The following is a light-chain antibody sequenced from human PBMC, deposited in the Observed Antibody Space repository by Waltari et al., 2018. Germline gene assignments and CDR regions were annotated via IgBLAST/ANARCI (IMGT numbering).Light chain of an antibody. CDR1: SSDVGNYKR. CDR2: AVS. V-gene: IGLV2-23*02. Sequence: QSALTQPASVSGSPGQSITTPCTGTSSDVGNYKRVSWYQQHPGKAPKLMIYAVSTRPSGVSDRFSGSKSGDMASLTISGLQPEDEAEYFCSSYTGSSKGVFGGGTKVTVL. CDR3: SSYTGSSKGV. J-gene: IGLJ2*01.